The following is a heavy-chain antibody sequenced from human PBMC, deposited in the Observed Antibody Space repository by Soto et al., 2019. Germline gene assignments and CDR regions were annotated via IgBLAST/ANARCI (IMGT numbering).Heavy chain of an antibody. CDR1: GFTFSSYG. D-gene: IGHD6-13*01. J-gene: IGHJ4*02. CDR3: AIDWAGGIRFLDY. CDR2: IWYDGSNK. V-gene: IGHV3-33*01. Sequence: QVQLVESGGGVVQPGRSLRLSCEASGFTFSSYGIHWVRQAPGKGLEWVAVIWYDGSNKYYADSVKGRFTISRDNSKNMLYLQMNSLRAEDTAVYYCAIDWAGGIRFLDYWGQGTLVSVSS.